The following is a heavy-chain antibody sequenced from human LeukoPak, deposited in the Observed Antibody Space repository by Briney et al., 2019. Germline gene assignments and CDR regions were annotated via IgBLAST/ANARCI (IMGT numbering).Heavy chain of an antibody. CDR1: DGSFSDDY. CDR3: ARRLRAESDASPDNWIGP. J-gene: IGHJ5*02. Sequence: SETLSLTCGVDDGSFSDDYWSWIRQPPGKGLEWIGEINRSGNTNYNPSLRSRVTISVDTAKNQFSLTLHSVTAADTAVYYCARRLRAESDASPDNWIGPWGQGALVTVSS. D-gene: IGHD3-16*01. CDR2: INRSGNT. V-gene: IGHV4-34*01.